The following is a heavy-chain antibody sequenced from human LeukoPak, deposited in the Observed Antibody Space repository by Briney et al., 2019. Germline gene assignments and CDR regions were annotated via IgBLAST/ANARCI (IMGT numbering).Heavy chain of an antibody. Sequence: PGGSLRLSCAASGFTFSSSAMHWVRQAPDKGLEWVAVISYDGSNKYYADSVKGRFTISRDNSKNTLYLQMNSLRAEDTAVYYCARDDCTNGVCYPVNWFDPWGQGTLVTVSS. J-gene: IGHJ5*02. CDR2: ISYDGSNK. D-gene: IGHD2-8*01. CDR1: GFTFSSSA. CDR3: ARDDCTNGVCYPVNWFDP. V-gene: IGHV3-30-3*01.